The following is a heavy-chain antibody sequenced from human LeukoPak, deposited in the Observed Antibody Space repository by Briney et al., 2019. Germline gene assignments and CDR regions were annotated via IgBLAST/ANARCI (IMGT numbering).Heavy chain of an antibody. CDR1: GGSISSYY. CDR3: ARHGGGVSPRFDY. D-gene: IGHD3-16*01. J-gene: IGHJ4*02. V-gene: IGHV4-59*08. Sequence: SETLSLTCTVSGGSISSYYWSWIRQPPGKGLEWIGYIYYSGSTNYNPSLKSRVTISVDTSKNQFSLKLSSVTAADTAVYYCARHGGGVSPRFDYWGQGTLVTVSS. CDR2: IYYSGST.